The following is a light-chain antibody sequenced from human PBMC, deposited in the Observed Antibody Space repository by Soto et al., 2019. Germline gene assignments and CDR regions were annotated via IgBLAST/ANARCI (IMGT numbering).Light chain of an antibody. CDR2: EGI. J-gene: IGLJ3*02. Sequence: QSALTQPASVSGSPGQSITIPCTGTSSDIGTYNLVSWYQHYPGKAPKLMIYEGIKRPSGVSDRFSGSRSGNTASLTISGLQAEDESDYYCSSYTSSSTWVFGGGTQLTVL. V-gene: IGLV2-14*02. CDR3: SSYTSSSTWV. CDR1: SSDIGTYNL.